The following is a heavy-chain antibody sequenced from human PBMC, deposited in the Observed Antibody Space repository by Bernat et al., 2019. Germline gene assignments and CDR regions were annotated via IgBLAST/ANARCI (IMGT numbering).Heavy chain of an antibody. J-gene: IGHJ6*02. CDR1: GFTLSRYS. CDR3: ARADYDFWEGMDV. Sequence: VQLVESGGGLVQPGGSLRLSCAVSGFTLSRYSMNWVRQAPGKGLEWVSYITSSSRIIYYADSVKGRFTISRDNAKNSLYLQMNGLRAGDTAVYYCARADYDFWEGMDVWGQGTTVTVSS. CDR2: ITSSSRII. V-gene: IGHV3-48*01. D-gene: IGHD3-3*01.